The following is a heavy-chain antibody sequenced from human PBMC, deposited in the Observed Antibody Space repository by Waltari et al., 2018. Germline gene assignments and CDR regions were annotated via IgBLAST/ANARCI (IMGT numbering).Heavy chain of an antibody. CDR2: IYTRGST. CDR3: ARDFQLYYYGSGREEYYFDY. Sequence: QVQLQESGPGLVKPSETLSLTCTVSGGSISSYYWSWIRQPAGKGLEWIGRIYTRGSTNYNPSLKSRVTMSVDTSKNQFSLKLSSVTAADTAVYYCARDFQLYYYGSGREEYYFDYWGQGTLVTVSS. CDR1: GGSISSYY. J-gene: IGHJ4*02. D-gene: IGHD3-10*01. V-gene: IGHV4-4*07.